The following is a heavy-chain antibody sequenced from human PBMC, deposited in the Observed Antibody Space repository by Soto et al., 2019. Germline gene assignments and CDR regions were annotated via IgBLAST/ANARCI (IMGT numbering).Heavy chain of an antibody. V-gene: IGHV1-69*02. D-gene: IGHD1-26*01. Sequence: QVQLVQSGAEVKKPGSSVKVSCKASGGTFSSYIIRWVRQAPGQGLEWMGRIIPILGIANYAQKFQGRVTITADKSTSTAYMDLSSLRSEDTAVYYCARFPQTAIVGAAYFDYWGQGTLVTVSS. CDR1: GGTFSSYI. J-gene: IGHJ4*02. CDR3: ARFPQTAIVGAAYFDY. CDR2: IIPILGIA.